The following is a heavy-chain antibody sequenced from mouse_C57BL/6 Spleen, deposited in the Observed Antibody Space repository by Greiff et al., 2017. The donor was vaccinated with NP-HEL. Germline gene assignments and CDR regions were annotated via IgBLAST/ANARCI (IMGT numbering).Heavy chain of an antibody. Sequence: VQLQQSGAELVKPGASVKLSCTASGFTIKDYYMHWVKQGPEQGLEWIGRIDPEDGETKYAPKIKGKATITADTSSNTAYLQLSSLTSEDPAVYYCARLRRDAMDYWGQGTSVTVSS. J-gene: IGHJ4*01. CDR2: IDPEDGET. D-gene: IGHD1-1*01. CDR1: GFTIKDYY. CDR3: ARLRRDAMDY. V-gene: IGHV14-2*01.